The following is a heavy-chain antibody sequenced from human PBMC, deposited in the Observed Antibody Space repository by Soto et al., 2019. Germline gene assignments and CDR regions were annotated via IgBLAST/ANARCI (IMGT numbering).Heavy chain of an antibody. CDR2: ISNGDDTT. Sequence: QVQLGGSGGGLVEPGGSLRLSCSASGFIFTDYSMTWIRQAPGKGLEWVSYISNGDDTTQYADSVKGRFSVARDNAKKVLLLQMNSLRGDDTAVYYCARDPKRRDGYNFDSWGRGALVTVSS. D-gene: IGHD5-12*01. J-gene: IGHJ4*02. CDR1: GFIFTDYS. V-gene: IGHV3-11*01. CDR3: ARDPKRRDGYNFDS.